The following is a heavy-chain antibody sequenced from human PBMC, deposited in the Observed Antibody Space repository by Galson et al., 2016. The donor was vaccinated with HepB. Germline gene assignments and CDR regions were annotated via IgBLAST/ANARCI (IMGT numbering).Heavy chain of an antibody. V-gene: IGHV3-23*01. CDR1: GFTFSSYA. CDR2: ISGSGGST. D-gene: IGHD3-10*01. CDR3: ASSGGFGSGTYYVY. Sequence: SLRLSCAVSGFTFSSYAMSWVRQAPGKGLEWVSSISGSGGSTFYADSVKGRFTISRDNSKNALYLQMNSLRAEDTAVYYCASSGGFGSGTYYVYWGQGTLVTVSS. J-gene: IGHJ4*02.